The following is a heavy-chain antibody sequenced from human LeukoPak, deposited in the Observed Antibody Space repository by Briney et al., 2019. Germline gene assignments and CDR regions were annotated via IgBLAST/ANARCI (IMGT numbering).Heavy chain of an antibody. V-gene: IGHV1-18*04. CDR1: GYTFTAYY. CDR2: ISAYNGNT. J-gene: IGHJ3*02. Sequence: ASVKVSCKASGYTFTAYYVHWVRQAPGQGLEWMGWISAYNGNTNYAQKLQGRVTMTTDTSTSTAYMELRSLRSDDTAIYYCARGIDSGSPPLGTFEIWGQGTMVTVSS. CDR3: ARGIDSGSPPLGTFEI. D-gene: IGHD1-26*01.